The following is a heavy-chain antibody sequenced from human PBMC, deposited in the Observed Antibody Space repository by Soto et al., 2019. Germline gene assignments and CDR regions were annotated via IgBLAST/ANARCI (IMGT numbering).Heavy chain of an antibody. CDR1: GYTFTIYG. CDR2: ISAYNGNT. CDR3: ARTVEGEVLVPAAIYWFDP. J-gene: IGHJ5*02. D-gene: IGHD2-2*01. Sequence: ASVKVSCKASGYTFTIYGISWVRQAPGQGLEWMGWISAYNGNTNYAQKLQGRVTMTTDTSTSTAYMELRSLRSDDTAVYYCARTVEGEVLVPAAIYWFDPWGQGTLVTVSS. V-gene: IGHV1-18*01.